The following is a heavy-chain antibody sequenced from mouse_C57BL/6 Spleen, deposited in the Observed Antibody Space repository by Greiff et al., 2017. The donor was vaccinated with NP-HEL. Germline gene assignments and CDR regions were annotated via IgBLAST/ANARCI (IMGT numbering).Heavy chain of an antibody. V-gene: IGHV1-55*01. D-gene: IGHD1-1*01. J-gene: IGHJ2*01. CDR3: ARGDYYGSGHVGY. Sequence: VQLQQPGAELVKPGASVKMSCKASGYNFTSYWITWVKQRPGQGLEWIGDIYPGSGSTNYNEKFKSKATLTVDTSSSTAYMQLSSLTSEDSAVYYGARGDYYGSGHVGYWGQGTTLTVSS. CDR1: GYNFTSYW. CDR2: IYPGSGST.